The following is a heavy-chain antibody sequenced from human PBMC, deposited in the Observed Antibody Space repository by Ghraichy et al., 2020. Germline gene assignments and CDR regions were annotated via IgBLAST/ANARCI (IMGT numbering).Heavy chain of an antibody. CDR1: GGSFSGYY. Sequence: SQTLSLTCAVYGGSFSGYYWSWIRQPPGKGLEWIGEINHSGSTNYNPSLKSRVTISVDTSKNQFSLKLSSVTAADTAVYYCARADFTYYYGSGSRNWFDPWGQGTRVTVSS. CDR2: INHSGST. D-gene: IGHD3-10*01. V-gene: IGHV4-34*01. CDR3: ARADFTYYYGSGSRNWFDP. J-gene: IGHJ5*02.